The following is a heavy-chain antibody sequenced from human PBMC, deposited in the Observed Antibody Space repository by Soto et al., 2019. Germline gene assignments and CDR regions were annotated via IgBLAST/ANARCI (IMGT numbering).Heavy chain of an antibody. CDR1: GGSMRSSSYY. J-gene: IGHJ6*02. CDR2: IYYSGST. V-gene: IGHV4-39*01. CDR3: ARYVVGAQGVYYYGMDV. D-gene: IGHD1-26*01. Sequence: SETLSLTCTVSGGSMRSSSYYWGWIRQPPGKGLEWIGSIYYSGSTYYNPSLKSRVTISVDTSKNQFSLKLSSVTAADTAVYYCARYVVGAQGVYYYGMDVWGQGTTVTVSS.